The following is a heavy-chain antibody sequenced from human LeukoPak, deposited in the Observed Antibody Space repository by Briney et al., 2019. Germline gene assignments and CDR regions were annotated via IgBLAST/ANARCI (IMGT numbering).Heavy chain of an antibody. CDR1: GFTFSNAW. CDR2: ITTKAEGGTT. Sequence: PGGSLRLSCAASGFTFSNAWMSWVRQAPGKGLEWVGRITTKAEGGTTDYAAPVKGRFSISRDDSKNTAYLQMNSLKTEDTAVYYCASYGSGSHDYWGQGSLVTVSS. CDR3: ASYGSGSHDY. J-gene: IGHJ4*02. V-gene: IGHV3-15*01. D-gene: IGHD3-10*01.